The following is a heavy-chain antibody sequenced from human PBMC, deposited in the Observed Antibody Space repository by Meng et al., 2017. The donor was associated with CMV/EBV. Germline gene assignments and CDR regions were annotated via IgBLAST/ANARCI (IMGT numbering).Heavy chain of an antibody. V-gene: IGHV3-23*01. CDR3: AKDFREVRDYSINTFDY. CDR1: GFTFSSYA. J-gene: IGHJ4*02. D-gene: IGHD2-15*01. Sequence: GESLKISCAASGFTFSSYAMSWVRQAPGKGLEWVSAISGSGGSTYYADSVKGRFTISRDNSKNTLYLQMNSLRAEDTAVYYCAKDFREVRDYSINTFDYWGQGTLVTVSS. CDR2: ISGSGGST.